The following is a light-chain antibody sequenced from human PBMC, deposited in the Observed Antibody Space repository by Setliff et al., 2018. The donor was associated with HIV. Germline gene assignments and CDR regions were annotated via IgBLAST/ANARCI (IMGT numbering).Light chain of an antibody. CDR1: SSNIGTGYD. Sequence: QSVLTQPPSVSGAPGQRVTISCTGSSSNIGTGYDVHWYQQLPGTVPKLLIYGNNSRPSGVPDRFSSSKSGTSAYLAITGLQAEDEADYYCATWDDSLNGRVFGTGTKVTVL. J-gene: IGLJ1*01. CDR2: GNN. V-gene: IGLV1-40*01. CDR3: ATWDDSLNGRV.